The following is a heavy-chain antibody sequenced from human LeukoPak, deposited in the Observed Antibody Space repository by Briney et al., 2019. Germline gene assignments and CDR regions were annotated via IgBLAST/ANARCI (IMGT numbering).Heavy chain of an antibody. J-gene: IGHJ4*02. V-gene: IGHV3-23*01. D-gene: IGHD2-2*01. CDR3: AKVKGSEGYCSITSCLADY. Sequence: PGGSLRLSCAASGFTLSSYAMSWVRQAPGKGLEWVSAISSSGGSTYYADSVKGRFTISRDNSKNTLYLQLNSLRSEDTAVYYCAKVKGSEGYCSITSCLADYWGQGTLVTVSS. CDR2: ISSSGGST. CDR1: GFTLSSYA.